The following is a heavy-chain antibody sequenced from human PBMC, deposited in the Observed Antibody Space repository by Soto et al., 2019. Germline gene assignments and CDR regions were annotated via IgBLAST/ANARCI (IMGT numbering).Heavy chain of an antibody. D-gene: IGHD5-12*01. CDR1: GFSLSTSGVR. CDR2: IYWDDDK. Sequence: QITLKESGPTLVKPTQTLTLTCTFSGFSLSTSGVRVGWIRQPPGKALEWLALIYWDDDKRYSPSLKSRLTITKDTSKHQVLLTMTNTDPVDTATSYRAHVYCGYDNFDYCGQGTLVTVSP. CDR3: AHVYCGYDNFDY. V-gene: IGHV2-5*02. J-gene: IGHJ4*02.